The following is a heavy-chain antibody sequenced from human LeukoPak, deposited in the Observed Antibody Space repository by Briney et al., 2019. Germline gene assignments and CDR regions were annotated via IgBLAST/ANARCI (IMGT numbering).Heavy chain of an antibody. Sequence: GGSLRLSCAASGFTFSSYSMNWVRQAPGKGLEWVSYISSSSTIYYADSVKGRFTISRDNAKNSLYLQMNSLRAEDTAVYYARYPKAYRHIDYWGQGTLVTVSS. J-gene: IGHJ4*02. CDR1: GFTFSSYS. CDR2: ISSSSTI. D-gene: IGHD2-15*01. V-gene: IGHV3-48*01. CDR3: RYPKAYRHIDY.